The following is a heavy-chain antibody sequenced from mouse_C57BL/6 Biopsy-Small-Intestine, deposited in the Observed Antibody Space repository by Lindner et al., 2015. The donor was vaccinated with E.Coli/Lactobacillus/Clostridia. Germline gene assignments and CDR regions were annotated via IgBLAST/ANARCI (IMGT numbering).Heavy chain of an antibody. D-gene: IGHD2-3*01. CDR1: GYDFNNYD. CDR2: ISGYNGNT. J-gene: IGHJ2*01. CDR3: ATGKPYYGSGSYCFDY. V-gene: IGHV14-4*02. Sequence: SVKVSCKASGYDFNNYDIIWVRQAPGQGLEWMGWISGYNGNTNYAQNFQGRLTMTTDTSTTTVYMELTSLRPDDTAVYYCATGKPYYGSGSYCFDYWGQGTLLTVSS.